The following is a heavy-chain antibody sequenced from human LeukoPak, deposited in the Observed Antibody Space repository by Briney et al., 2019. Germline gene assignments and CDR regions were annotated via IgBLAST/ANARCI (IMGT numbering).Heavy chain of an antibody. CDR3: ARGGAAALLTMFDP. D-gene: IGHD6-13*01. CDR1: GGSITSSSYY. CDR2: VYYSGST. Sequence: PSETLSLTCTVSGGSITSSSYYWGWIRQPPGKGLEWIGSVYYSGSTYYNPSLKSRVTMSVDTSKNQFSLKLSSVTAADTAVYYCARGGAAALLTMFDPWGQGTLVTVSS. J-gene: IGHJ5*02. V-gene: IGHV4-39*01.